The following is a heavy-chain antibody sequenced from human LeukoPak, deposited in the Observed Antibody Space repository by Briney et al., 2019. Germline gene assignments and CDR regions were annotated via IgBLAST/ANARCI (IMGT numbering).Heavy chain of an antibody. V-gene: IGHV1-18*04. CDR1: GYTFTSYG. CDR3: ARSGGMDV. CDR2: ISPYNGNT. Sequence: VASVTVSFKASGYTFTSYGISWVRQAPGQGLEWMGSISPYNGNTNYAERLQGRVIMTTDTSTRTAYMELRSLRSDDTAVYYCARSGGMDVWGQGTTVTVSS. J-gene: IGHJ6*02.